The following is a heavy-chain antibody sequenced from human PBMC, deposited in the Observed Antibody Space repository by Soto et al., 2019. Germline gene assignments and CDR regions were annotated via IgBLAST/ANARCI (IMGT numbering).Heavy chain of an antibody. CDR1: GFAFSSYA. Sequence: QVQLVESGGDVVQPGRSLRLSCAASGFAFSSYAMHGVRQAPGKGLEWVAVISYNGDTTYYAESVKGRFTISRDNSKNTLYLPMNSLRAEDTAVYYCARDQIPGPPDYCDYWGQGTLVTVSS. CDR3: ARDQIPGPPDYCDY. V-gene: IGHV3-30-3*01. CDR2: ISYNGDTT. J-gene: IGHJ4*02.